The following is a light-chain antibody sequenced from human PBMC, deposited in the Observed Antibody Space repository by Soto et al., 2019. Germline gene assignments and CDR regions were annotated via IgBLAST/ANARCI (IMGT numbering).Light chain of an antibody. Sequence: EIVLTQSPATLSLSPGERATLSCRASQSVSSYLAWYQQKPGQAPRLLIYDASNRATGTPARFSGSGSGTDFTLTISSLEPEDFAVYYGQQRSNWPPWTFGQGTKVEIK. CDR1: QSVSSY. J-gene: IGKJ1*01. V-gene: IGKV3-11*01. CDR3: QQRSNWPPWT. CDR2: DAS.